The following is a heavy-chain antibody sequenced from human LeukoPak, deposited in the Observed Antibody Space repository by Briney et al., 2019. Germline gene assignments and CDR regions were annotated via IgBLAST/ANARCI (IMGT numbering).Heavy chain of an antibody. V-gene: IGHV1-69*06. CDR3: ARVQWLGKFWFDP. J-gene: IGHJ5*02. CDR2: IIPIFGTA. CDR1: GGTFSSYA. D-gene: IGHD6-19*01. Sequence: VASVTVSCKASGGTFSSYAISWVRQAPGQGLEWMGGIIPIFGTANYAQKFQGRVTITADKSTSTAYMELSRLRSDDTAVYYCARVQWLGKFWFDPWGQGTLVTVSS.